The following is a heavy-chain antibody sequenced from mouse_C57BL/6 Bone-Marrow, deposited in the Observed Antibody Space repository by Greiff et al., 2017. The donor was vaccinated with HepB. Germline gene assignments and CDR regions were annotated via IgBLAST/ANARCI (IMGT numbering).Heavy chain of an antibody. CDR1: GYAFSSSW. Sequence: QVQLQQSGPELVKPGASVKISCKASGYAFSSSWMNWVKQRPGKGLEWIGRMYPGDGDTNYNGKFKGKATLTADKSSSTAYMQLSSLTSEDSAVYFCARRRQLSFDYWGQGTTLTVSS. J-gene: IGHJ2*01. CDR3: ARRRQLSFDY. V-gene: IGHV1-82*01. CDR2: MYPGDGDT. D-gene: IGHD3-2*02.